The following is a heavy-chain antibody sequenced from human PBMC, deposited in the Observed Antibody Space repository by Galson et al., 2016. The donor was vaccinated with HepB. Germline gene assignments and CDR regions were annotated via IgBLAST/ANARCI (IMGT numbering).Heavy chain of an antibody. V-gene: IGHV3-11*01. CDR1: GFTFSDYY. Sequence: SLRLSCAASGFTFSDYYMNWIRQAPGKGLEWISYISSSGNSMLYADSVRGRFTIPRDNAEKSLYLQMSNQRAEDTAVYYCARDLPDDSVEYFDVFDLWGQGTMVTVSS. J-gene: IGHJ3*01. CDR3: ARDLPDDSVEYFDVFDL. D-gene: IGHD4-17*01. CDR2: ISSSGNSM.